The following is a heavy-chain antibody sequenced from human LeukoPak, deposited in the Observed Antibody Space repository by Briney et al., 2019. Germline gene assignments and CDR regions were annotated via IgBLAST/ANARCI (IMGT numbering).Heavy chain of an antibody. CDR1: GGSITSLY. Sequence: SETLSLTCTISGGSITSLYWTWIRQPPGKGLEWIGYIFSTGSTNYNPSLKSRVTMSEDTSKNQFSLNLISVTAADTAVYYCASLSRDAFNHFDYWGQGTLVTVSS. V-gene: IGHV4-59*11. J-gene: IGHJ4*02. CDR2: IFSTGST. CDR3: ASLSRDAFNHFDY. D-gene: IGHD5-24*01.